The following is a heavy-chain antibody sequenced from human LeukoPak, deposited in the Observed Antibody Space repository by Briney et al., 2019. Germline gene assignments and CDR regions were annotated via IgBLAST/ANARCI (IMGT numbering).Heavy chain of an antibody. CDR2: INHSGST. Sequence: SETLSLTCAVYGGSFSGYYWSWIRQPPGKGLEWIGEINHSGSTNYNPSLKSRVTISVDTSKNQFSLKLSSVTAADTAVYYCARATLSTWQGPYGMDVWGQGTTVTVSS. CDR3: ARATLSTWQGPYGMDV. J-gene: IGHJ6*02. V-gene: IGHV4-34*01. D-gene: IGHD2-2*01. CDR1: GGSFSGYY.